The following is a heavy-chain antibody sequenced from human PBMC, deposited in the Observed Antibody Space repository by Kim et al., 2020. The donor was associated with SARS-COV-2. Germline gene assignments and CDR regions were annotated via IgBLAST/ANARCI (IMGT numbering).Heavy chain of an antibody. CDR3: ARWSGLFDY. CDR2: GST. D-gene: IGHD1-26*01. V-gene: IGHV4-59*01. J-gene: IGHJ4*02. Sequence: GSTNYNPSLQSRVTISVDTSKNQFSLKLSSVTAADTAVYYCARWSGLFDYWGQGTLVTVSS.